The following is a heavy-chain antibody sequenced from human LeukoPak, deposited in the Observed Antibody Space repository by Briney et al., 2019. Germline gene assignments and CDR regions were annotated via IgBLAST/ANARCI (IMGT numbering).Heavy chain of an antibody. CDR2: IRYDGSNK. CDR1: GFTFSSYG. J-gene: IGHJ4*02. CDR3: AKVGYYDSSGYYDDFDY. Sequence: HPGGSLRLSCAASGFTFSSYGMHWVRQAPGKGLEWVAFIRYDGSNKYYADSVKGRFTISRDNSKNTLYLQMNSLRAEDTAVYYCAKVGYYDSSGYYDDFDYWGQGTLVTVSS. V-gene: IGHV3-30*02. D-gene: IGHD3-22*01.